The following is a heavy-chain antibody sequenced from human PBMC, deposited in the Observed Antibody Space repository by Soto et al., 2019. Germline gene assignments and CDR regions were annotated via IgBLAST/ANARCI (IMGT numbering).Heavy chain of an antibody. CDR2: IFFSGNT. V-gene: IGHV4-31*03. D-gene: IGHD3-10*01. J-gene: IGHJ3*02. Sequence: PSETLSLTCTVSGASVNSGDFHWSWIRQRPGAGLEWIGYIFFSGNTYYNPSLRGRLTISMDTSKNLFSLMLTSMTAADTAVYYCARVRRGLWFGEPNAFDIWGQGTMVTVSS. CDR3: ARVRRGLWFGEPNAFDI. CDR1: GASVNSGDFH.